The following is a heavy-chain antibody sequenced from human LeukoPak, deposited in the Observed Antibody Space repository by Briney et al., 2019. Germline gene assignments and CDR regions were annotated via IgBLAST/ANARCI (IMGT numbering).Heavy chain of an antibody. V-gene: IGHV3-23*01. D-gene: IGHD2-2*01. CDR1: GFTFSSYA. CDR2: ISGSGGST. J-gene: IGHJ6*02. Sequence: GGSPRLSCAASGFTFSSYAMSWVRQAPGKGLEWVSAISGSGGSTYYADSVKGRFTISRDNSKNTLFLQMNSLRAEDTAVYYCAKRYCSGTSCPLYYYYGMDVWGQGTTVTVSS. CDR3: AKRYCSGTSCPLYYYYGMDV.